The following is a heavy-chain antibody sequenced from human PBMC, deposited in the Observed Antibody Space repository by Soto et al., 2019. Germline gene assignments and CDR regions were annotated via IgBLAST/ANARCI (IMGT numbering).Heavy chain of an antibody. CDR3: ARDAGELQVVTVGVFVS. J-gene: IGHJ5*01. Sequence: XGSLGLSFAASGFTFSNYAVSWVRQAPGKGLEWVSAFSGSGDSTFYADSVKGRFTVSRDNSKKTLYLQLNSLRDEDTAVYYCARDAGELQVVTVGVFVSWGRGTLVTVSS. D-gene: IGHD3-22*01. CDR1: GFTFSNYA. CDR2: FSGSGDST. V-gene: IGHV3-23*01.